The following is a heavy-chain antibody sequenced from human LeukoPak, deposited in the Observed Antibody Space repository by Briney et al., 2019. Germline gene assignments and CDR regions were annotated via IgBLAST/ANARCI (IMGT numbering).Heavy chain of an antibody. CDR2: TYYRSKWYY. CDR3: ARDPVGGSTIFDY. V-gene: IGHV6-1*01. D-gene: IGHD1-26*01. J-gene: IGHJ4*02. CDR1: GDRVSSNSAA. Sequence: SQTLSLTCAISGDRVSSNSAAWNWIRQSPSSCLEWLGRTYYRSKWYYDYAVAVKSRISINPDTSKNQFSLQLSSVTPEDTAVYYCARDPVGGSTIFDYWGQGTLVTVSS.